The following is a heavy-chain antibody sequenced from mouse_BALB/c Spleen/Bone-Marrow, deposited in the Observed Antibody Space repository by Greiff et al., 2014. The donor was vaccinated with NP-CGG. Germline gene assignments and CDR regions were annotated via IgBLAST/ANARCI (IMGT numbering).Heavy chain of an antibody. CDR2: INPDSSKI. CDR3: ARLYYDYDDVFYWYFDV. J-gene: IGHJ1*01. Sequence: EVQRVESGGGLVQPGGSLKLSCAASGFAFSRYWMSWVRQAPGKGLEWVGEINPDSSKINYTHSLKDKFIIARDNAKNTLYLQMSKVISEDTALYYCARLYYDYDDVFYWYFDVWGAGTTVTVSS. D-gene: IGHD2-4*01. V-gene: IGHV4-1*02. CDR1: GFAFSRYW.